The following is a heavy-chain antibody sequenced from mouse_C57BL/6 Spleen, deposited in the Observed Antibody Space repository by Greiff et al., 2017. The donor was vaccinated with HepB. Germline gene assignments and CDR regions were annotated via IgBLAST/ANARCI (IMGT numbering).Heavy chain of an antibody. CDR1: GFSLTSYG. J-gene: IGHJ4*01. Sequence: QVQLQQSGPGLVAPSQSLSITCTVSGFSLTSYGVHWVRQPPGKGLEWLVVIWSDGSTTYNSALKSRLSISKDNSKSQVFLKMNSLQTDDTAMYYCARHSPYDYDGYAMDYWGQGTSVTVSS. CDR2: IWSDGST. D-gene: IGHD2-4*01. CDR3: ARHSPYDYDGYAMDY. V-gene: IGHV2-6-1*01.